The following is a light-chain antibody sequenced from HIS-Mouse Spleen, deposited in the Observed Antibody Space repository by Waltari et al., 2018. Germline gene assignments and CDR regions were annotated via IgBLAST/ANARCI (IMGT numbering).Light chain of an antibody. CDR3: AAWDDSLSGPWV. Sequence: QSVLTQPPSASGTPGQRVTISCSGSSSNIGSTYVAWYQQLPGTAPKLLIYRNNQRPSGVPDRFSGSKSGTSASLAISGLRSEDEADYYCAAWDDSLSGPWVFGGGTKLTVL. CDR2: RNN. J-gene: IGLJ3*02. V-gene: IGLV1-47*01. CDR1: SSNIGSTY.